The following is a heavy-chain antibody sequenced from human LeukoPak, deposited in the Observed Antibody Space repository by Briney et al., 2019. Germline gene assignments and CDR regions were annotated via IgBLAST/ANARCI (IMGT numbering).Heavy chain of an antibody. CDR1: GDSISSTSYY. CDR3: ARVLEGSSGQHWYFDL. Sequence: SETLSLTCTVSGDSISSTSYYWGWIRQSPGAGLEWIGSIYYTGATYYNSSLKSRVTISVDTSKNQFSLKLSSVTAADTAVYYCARVLEGSSGQHWYFDLWGRGTLVTVSS. D-gene: IGHD6-19*01. V-gene: IGHV4-39*07. J-gene: IGHJ2*01. CDR2: IYYTGAT.